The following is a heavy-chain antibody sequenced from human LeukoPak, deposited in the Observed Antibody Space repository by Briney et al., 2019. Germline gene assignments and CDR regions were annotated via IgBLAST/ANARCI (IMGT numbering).Heavy chain of an antibody. D-gene: IGHD4-17*01. CDR1: GFTYRNAW. J-gene: IGHJ4*02. CDR2: IRKKTDGGTT. V-gene: IGHV3-15*01. Sequence: GGSVRLSCAACGFTYRNAWLSWVRQAPGKGLAWVGRIRKKTDGGTTDYAAPVKGRFTISRDDTKNTLYLQMNSLKTEDTAVYYCTTHYFGENYFDYWGQGTLVTVSS. CDR3: TTHYFGENYFDY.